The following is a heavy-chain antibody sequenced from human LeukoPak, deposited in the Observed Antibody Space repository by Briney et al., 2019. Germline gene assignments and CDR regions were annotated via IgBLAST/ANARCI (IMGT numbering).Heavy chain of an antibody. J-gene: IGHJ4*02. CDR2: IIPIFGTA. CDR1: GGTFSSYA. D-gene: IGHD3-10*01. CDR3: ARVSAGLWFGELPLYFDY. Sequence: GSSVKVSCKASGGTFSSYAISWVRQAPGQGLEWMGGIIPIFGTANYAQKFQGRVTITADESTSTAYMELSSLRSEDTAVYYCARVSAGLWFGELPLYFDYWGQGTLVTVSS. V-gene: IGHV1-69*01.